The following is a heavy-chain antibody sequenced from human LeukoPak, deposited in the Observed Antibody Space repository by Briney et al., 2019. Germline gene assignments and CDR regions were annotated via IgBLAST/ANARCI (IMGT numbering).Heavy chain of an antibody. CDR3: ARHVDTAMVKGPVDYDY. J-gene: IGHJ4*02. CDR2: ISSSGSYI. Sequence: GGSLRLSCAASGFTFSSYSMNWVRQAPGKGLEWVSSISSSGSYIYYADSVKGRFTISRDNAKNSLYLQMNSLRAEDTAVYYCARHVDTAMVKGPVDYDYWGQGTLVTVSS. D-gene: IGHD5-18*01. V-gene: IGHV3-21*01. CDR1: GFTFSSYS.